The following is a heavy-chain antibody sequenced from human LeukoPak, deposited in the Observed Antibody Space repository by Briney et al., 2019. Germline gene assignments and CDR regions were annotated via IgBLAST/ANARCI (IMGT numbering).Heavy chain of an antibody. CDR3: ARGELSVSHNLMDV. CDR1: GYTFTGYY. D-gene: IGHD1-26*01. J-gene: IGHJ6*02. Sequence: VASVKVSCKASGYTFTGYYMHWVRQAPGQGLEWMGWINPNSGGTNYAQKFQGRVTMTRDTSISTGYMELSRLRSDDTAVYYCARGELSVSHNLMDVWGQGTTVTVSS. CDR2: INPNSGGT. V-gene: IGHV1-2*02.